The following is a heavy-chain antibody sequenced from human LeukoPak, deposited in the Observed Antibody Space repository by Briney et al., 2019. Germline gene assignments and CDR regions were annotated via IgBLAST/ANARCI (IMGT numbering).Heavy chain of an antibody. Sequence: PGGSLRLSCAASGFTFSSYAMHWVRQAPGKGLEWVAVISYDGSNKYYADSVKGRFTISRDNSKNTLYLQMNSLRAEDTAVYYCASGDFWSGYSMDVWGKGTTVTVSS. D-gene: IGHD3-3*01. CDR2: ISYDGSNK. J-gene: IGHJ6*04. CDR1: GFTFSSYA. V-gene: IGHV3-30-3*01. CDR3: ASGDFWSGYSMDV.